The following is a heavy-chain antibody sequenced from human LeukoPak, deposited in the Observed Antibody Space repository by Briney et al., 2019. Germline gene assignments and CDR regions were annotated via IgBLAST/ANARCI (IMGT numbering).Heavy chain of an antibody. CDR2: TNFDGSTI. CDR3: ARASHAFDI. J-gene: IGHJ3*02. CDR1: GFTFRGYW. Sequence: GGSLSLSCVGSGFTFRGYWMHWVRQAPWKELVWVARTNFDGSTISYADSVKGRFTISRDNAKNSLYLQMNSLRAKDTAVYYCARASHAFDIWGQGTMVTVSS. V-gene: IGHV3-74*01.